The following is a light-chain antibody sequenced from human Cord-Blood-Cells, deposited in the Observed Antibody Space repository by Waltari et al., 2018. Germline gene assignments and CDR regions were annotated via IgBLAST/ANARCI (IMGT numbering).Light chain of an antibody. CDR3: QQSYSTPT. CDR1: QSISSY. Sequence: DIQMTQSPSSLYASVGDRVTITCRASQSISSYLNWYQQKPGKAPKLLIYAASSLQSWVPSRFSCSGSGTDFTLTISSLQPEDFATYYCQQSYSTPTFGQGTKVEIK. CDR2: AAS. V-gene: IGKV1-39*01. J-gene: IGKJ1*01.